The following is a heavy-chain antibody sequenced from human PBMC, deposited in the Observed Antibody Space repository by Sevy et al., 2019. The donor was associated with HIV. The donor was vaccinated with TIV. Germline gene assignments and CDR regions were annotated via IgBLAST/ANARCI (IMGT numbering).Heavy chain of an antibody. V-gene: IGHV3-74*01. D-gene: IGHD6-19*01. J-gene: IGHJ3*02. Sequence: GGSLRLSCAASGFTFSSYWMHWVRQAPGKGLMWVSRINGDGSSTSYADSVKGRFTISRDNAKNTRYQQRNSLRAEDTAVYYCARWRAVAGSPHAFDIWGQGTMVTGS. CDR2: INGDGSST. CDR3: ARWRAVAGSPHAFDI. CDR1: GFTFSSYW.